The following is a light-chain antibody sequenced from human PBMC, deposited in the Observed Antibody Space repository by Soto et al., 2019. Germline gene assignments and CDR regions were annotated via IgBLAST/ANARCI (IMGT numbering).Light chain of an antibody. Sequence: EIVMTQSPATLSVSPGESATLSCRASQSIRYNLAWYQQRPGQSPRLLIYDVSTRATGIPARFRGSGSATEFTLTISSLQSEDFAVYYCQQRSNWPRSITFGQGTRLEIK. CDR2: DVS. CDR3: QQRSNWPRSIT. J-gene: IGKJ5*01. CDR1: QSIRYN. V-gene: IGKV3-15*01.